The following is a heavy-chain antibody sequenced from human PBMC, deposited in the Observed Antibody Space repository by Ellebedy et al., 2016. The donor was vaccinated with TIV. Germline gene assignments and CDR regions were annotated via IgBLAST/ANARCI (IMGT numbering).Heavy chain of an antibody. CDR2: FSSSGST. CDR3: ARHGIHLWFDP. CDR1: GGSISSSS. V-gene: IGHV4-59*08. D-gene: IGHD3-3*02. J-gene: IGHJ5*02. Sequence: MPSETLSLTCTVSGGSISSSSWSWFRQPPGKGLEWIGYFSSSGSTDYNPSLKSRVAFSVDTSKNHISLNLTSVTAADTAGYYCARHGIHLWFDPWGQGTLVIVSS.